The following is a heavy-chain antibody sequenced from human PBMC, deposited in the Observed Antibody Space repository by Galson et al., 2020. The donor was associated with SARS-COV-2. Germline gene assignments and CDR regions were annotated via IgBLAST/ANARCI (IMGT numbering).Heavy chain of an antibody. Sequence: QAGGSLRLSCAASGFTFSSYGMHWVRQAPGKGLEWVAVISYDGSNKYYADSVKGQFTISRDNSKNTLYLQMNSLRAEDTAVYYCARDVGGWYYFDYWGQGTLVTVSS. CDR2: ISYDGSNK. CDR1: GFTFSSYG. V-gene: IGHV3-30*03. J-gene: IGHJ4*02. D-gene: IGHD6-19*01. CDR3: ARDVGGWYYFDY.